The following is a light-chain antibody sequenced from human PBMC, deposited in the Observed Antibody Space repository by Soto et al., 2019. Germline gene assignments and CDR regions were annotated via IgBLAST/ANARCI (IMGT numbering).Light chain of an antibody. J-gene: IGKJ3*01. CDR2: AAS. V-gene: IGKV1-39*01. CDR3: QRSHRTALP. CDR1: QSISSY. Sequence: SVGDRAIKKNRPSQSISSYLNWYQQKPGKAPKLLIYAASSLQSGVPSRFSCSGSGTDFALSIICLQPENCATYYCQRSHRTALPIGPGTKVDI.